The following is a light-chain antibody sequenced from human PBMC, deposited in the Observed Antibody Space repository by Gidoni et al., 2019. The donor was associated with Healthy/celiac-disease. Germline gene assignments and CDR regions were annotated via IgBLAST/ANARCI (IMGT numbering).Light chain of an antibody. J-gene: IGKJ1*01. V-gene: IGKV1-39*01. CDR2: AAS. CDR3: QQSYTTPWT. Sequence: DIQMTQPPSPLSAAVGDRVTITCRASQSISSYLNWYQQKPRKAPKLLIYAASRLQSGVPSRFSGSGSVTDFTLTISSLHPVDFASYSCQQSYTTPWTFGQGTKVEIK. CDR1: QSISSY.